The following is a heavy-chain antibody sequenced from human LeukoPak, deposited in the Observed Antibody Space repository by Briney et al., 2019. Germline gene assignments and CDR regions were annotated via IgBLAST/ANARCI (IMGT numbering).Heavy chain of an antibody. Sequence: GGSLRLSCAASGFTFSSYGMHWVRQAPGKGLEWVAFIRYDGSNKYYADSVKGRFTISRDNSKNTLYLQMNSLRAEGTAVYYCAKKSRSYGSGLGYYMDVWGKGTTVTISS. D-gene: IGHD3-10*01. CDR3: AKKSRSYGSGLGYYMDV. CDR1: GFTFSSYG. CDR2: IRYDGSNK. J-gene: IGHJ6*03. V-gene: IGHV3-30*02.